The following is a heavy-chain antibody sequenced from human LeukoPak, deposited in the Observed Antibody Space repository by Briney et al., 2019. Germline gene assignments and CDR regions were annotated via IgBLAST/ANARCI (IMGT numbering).Heavy chain of an antibody. CDR3: ATERWLTISTY. D-gene: IGHD5-24*01. V-gene: IGHV1-69*02. CDR2: IIPILGIA. Sequence: ASAKVSCKASGGTFSSDTISSVRQAPGQGLEWMGRIIPILGIANYAQKFQGRVTITADKSTSTAYMELSSLRSEDTAVYYCATERWLTISTYWGQGTLVTVSS. J-gene: IGHJ4*02. CDR1: GGTFSSDT.